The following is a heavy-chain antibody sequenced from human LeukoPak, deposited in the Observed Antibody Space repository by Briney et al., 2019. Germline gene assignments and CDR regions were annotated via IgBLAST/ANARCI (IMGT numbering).Heavy chain of an antibody. CDR3: ARMTTAYYYYYYMDV. Sequence: ASVKVSCKASGYTFTGYYMHWVRQAPGQGLEWMGWINPNSGGTNYAQKFQGRVTMTRDTSISTAYMELSRLRSDDTAVYYCARMTTAYYYYYYMDVWGKGTTVTVSS. CDR2: INPNSGGT. V-gene: IGHV1-2*02. J-gene: IGHJ6*03. CDR1: GYTFTGYY. D-gene: IGHD1-14*01.